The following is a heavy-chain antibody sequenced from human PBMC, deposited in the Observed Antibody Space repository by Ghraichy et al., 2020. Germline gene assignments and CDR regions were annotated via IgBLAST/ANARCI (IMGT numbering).Heavy chain of an antibody. V-gene: IGHV3-30*02. Sequence: GGSLRLSCAASGFTFSSYGMHWVRQAPGKGLEWVAFIRYDGSNKYYADSVKGRFTISRDNSKNTLYLQMNSLRAEDTAVYYCAKGGQWLVRSFDYWGQGTLVTVSS. J-gene: IGHJ4*02. CDR2: IRYDGSNK. CDR3: AKGGQWLVRSFDY. CDR1: GFTFSSYG. D-gene: IGHD6-19*01.